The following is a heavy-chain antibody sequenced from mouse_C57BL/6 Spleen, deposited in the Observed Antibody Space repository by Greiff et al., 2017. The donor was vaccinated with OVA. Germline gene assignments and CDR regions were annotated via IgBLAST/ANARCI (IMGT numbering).Heavy chain of an antibody. CDR3: ARLGDYAYAMDY. D-gene: IGHD2-4*01. Sequence: QVQLQQPGAELVKPGASVKLSCKASGYTFTSYWMQWVKQRPGQGLEWIGEIDPSDSYTNYNQKFKGKATLTVDTSSSTAYMQLSSLTSEDSAVYYCARLGDYAYAMDYWGQGTSGTVSS. CDR1: GYTFTSYW. CDR2: IDPSDSYT. J-gene: IGHJ4*01. V-gene: IGHV1-50*01.